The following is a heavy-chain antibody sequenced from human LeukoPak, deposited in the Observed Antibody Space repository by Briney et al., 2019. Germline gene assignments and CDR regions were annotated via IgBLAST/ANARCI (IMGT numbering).Heavy chain of an antibody. J-gene: IGHJ4*02. CDR2: ISWNSGSI. V-gene: IGHV3-9*01. CDR3: AKGSLYDILTDCFDY. Sequence: GRSLRLSCAASGFTFDDYAMLWVRQAPGKGLEWVSGISWNSGSIGYADSVKGRFTISRDNATNSLYLQMNSLKPEDTAMYYCAKGSLYDILTDCFDYWGRGTLVTVSS. D-gene: IGHD3-9*01. CDR1: GFTFDDYA.